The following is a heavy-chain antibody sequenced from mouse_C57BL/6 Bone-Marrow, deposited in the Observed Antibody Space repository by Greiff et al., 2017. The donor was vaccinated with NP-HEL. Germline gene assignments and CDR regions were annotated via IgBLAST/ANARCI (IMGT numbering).Heavy chain of an antibody. V-gene: IGHV1-81*01. CDR3: ARERNYGSSYLWDFEG. D-gene: IGHD1-1*01. Sequence: QVQLQQSGAELARPGASVKLSCKASGYTFTSYGISWVKQRTGQGLEWIGEIYPRSGSTYYNEKFKGKATLTADKSSSTAYMELRSLTSEDSAVYFCARERNYGSSYLWDFEGWGTGTTVTVSS. J-gene: IGHJ1*03. CDR2: IYPRSGST. CDR1: GYTFTSYG.